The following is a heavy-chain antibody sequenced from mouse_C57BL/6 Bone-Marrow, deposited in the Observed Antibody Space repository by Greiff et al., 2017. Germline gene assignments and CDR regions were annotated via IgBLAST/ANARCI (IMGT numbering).Heavy chain of an antibody. CDR1: GFNITDYY. CDR3: TPSTTVGATRGY. Sequence: VQLQQSGAELVRPGASVKLSCTASGFNITDYYMHWVKQRPEQGLEWIGRIDPEDGDTEYAPKFQGKATMTADTSSNTAYLQLSSLTSEDTAVYYCTPSTTVGATRGYWGQGTTLTVSS. J-gene: IGHJ2*01. D-gene: IGHD1-1*01. CDR2: IDPEDGDT. V-gene: IGHV14-1*01.